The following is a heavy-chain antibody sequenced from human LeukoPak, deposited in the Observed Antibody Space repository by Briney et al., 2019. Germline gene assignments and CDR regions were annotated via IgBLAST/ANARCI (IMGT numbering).Heavy chain of an antibody. V-gene: IGHV3-15*01. CDR1: GFTFSSYE. CDR3: LTGST. CDR2: IRSTTAGGTT. Sequence: GGSLRLSCAASGFTFSSYEMNWVRQAPEKGLEWVGRIRSTTAGGTTDYAAPVKGRFTISRDDLENTLYLQMNSLQTEDTAVYYCLTGSTWGQGTLVTVSS. J-gene: IGHJ4*02. D-gene: IGHD5/OR15-5a*01.